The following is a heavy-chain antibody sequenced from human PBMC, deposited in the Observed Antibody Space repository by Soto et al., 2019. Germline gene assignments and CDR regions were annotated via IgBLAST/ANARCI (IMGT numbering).Heavy chain of an antibody. CDR3: AGRVFP. Sequence: QVQLQESGPGLVKPSQTLSLTCTVSGGSISSCGYYWSWIRQHPGKGLEWIGYIYYSGSTYYNPSRKSRGTMSVYKSKTQFSLKLSSVTAAETAIYYCAGRVFPWGQGTLVTVSS. CDR2: IYYSGST. V-gene: IGHV4-31*03. CDR1: GGSISSCGYY. D-gene: IGHD2-8*01. J-gene: IGHJ5*02.